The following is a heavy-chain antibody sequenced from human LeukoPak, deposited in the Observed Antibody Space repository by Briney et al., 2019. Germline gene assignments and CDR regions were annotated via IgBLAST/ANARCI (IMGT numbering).Heavy chain of an antibody. D-gene: IGHD3-16*02. Sequence: GGSLRLSCAASGFTFSSYSMNWVRQAPGKGLEWVSSISSSSTYTYYADSLKGRFTISRDNAKNSVYPQVSSLRAEDTAVYYCARLLYDYIWGSSRSYYFDLWGQGTLVTVSS. J-gene: IGHJ4*02. CDR1: GFTFSSYS. CDR3: ARLLYDYIWGSSRSYYFDL. V-gene: IGHV3-21*01. CDR2: ISSSSTYT.